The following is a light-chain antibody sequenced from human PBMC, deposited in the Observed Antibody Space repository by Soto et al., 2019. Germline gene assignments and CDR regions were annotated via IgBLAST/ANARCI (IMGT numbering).Light chain of an antibody. CDR1: HSVSSN. Sequence: EIVMTQSPATLSVSPGERATLSCKASHSVSSNLAWYQQKPGQAPRLLIYGASTRAIGIPARFSGSRSGTEFTLTISSLQSEDFAVYYCQQYDNWPRTFGQGTKVEIK. V-gene: IGKV3-15*01. J-gene: IGKJ1*01. CDR2: GAS. CDR3: QQYDNWPRT.